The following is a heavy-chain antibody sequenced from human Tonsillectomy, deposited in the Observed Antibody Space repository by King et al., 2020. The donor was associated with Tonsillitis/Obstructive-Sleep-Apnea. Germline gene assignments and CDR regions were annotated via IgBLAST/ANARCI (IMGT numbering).Heavy chain of an antibody. V-gene: IGHV3-23*04. CDR1: GFTFSSYA. J-gene: IGHJ4*02. CDR2: ISGSGGST. CDR3: AKGYGYSSSSGGYSFDY. D-gene: IGHD6-6*01. Sequence: VQLVESGGGLVQPGGSLRLSCAASGFTFSSYAMSWVRQAPGKGLEWVSAISGSGGSTYYADSVKGRFTISRDNSKNTLYLQMNSLRAEDTAVYYCAKGYGYSSSSGGYSFDYWGQGTLVTVSS.